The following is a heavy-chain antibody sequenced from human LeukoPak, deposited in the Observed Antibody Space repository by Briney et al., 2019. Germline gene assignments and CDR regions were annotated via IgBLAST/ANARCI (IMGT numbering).Heavy chain of an antibody. CDR1: GFTFSSYV. V-gene: IGHV3-64*01. CDR3: AREVGYTRLDY. Sequence: GGSLRLSCAASGFTFSSYVMYWVRQAPGKGLEFVSAITTNGGSTYYASSVKGRFTISRDKSKNTLYRQMGSLRADDMAVYFCAREVGYTRLDYWGQGTLVTVSS. J-gene: IGHJ4*02. CDR2: ITTNGGST. D-gene: IGHD1-26*01.